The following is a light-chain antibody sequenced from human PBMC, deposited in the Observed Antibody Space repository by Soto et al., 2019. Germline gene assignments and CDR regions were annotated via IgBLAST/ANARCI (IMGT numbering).Light chain of an antibody. Sequence: AIQMTQSPSSLSASVGDRVTITCRASQGTRNDLGWYQQKPGKAPKLLIYAASSLRSGVPSRFSGSGSGTDFTLTISSLQPEDFATYYCLQDYNYPPTFGQGTKVDIK. CDR2: AAS. V-gene: IGKV1-6*01. CDR1: QGTRND. CDR3: LQDYNYPPT. J-gene: IGKJ1*01.